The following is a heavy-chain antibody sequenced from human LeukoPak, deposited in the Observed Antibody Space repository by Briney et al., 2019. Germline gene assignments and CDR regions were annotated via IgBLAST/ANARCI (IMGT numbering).Heavy chain of an antibody. Sequence: ASVKVSCKASGYTFTSYGISWVRQAPGQGLEWMGWISAYNGNTNYAQKLQGRVTMTTDTSTSTAYMELRSLRSDDTAVYYCARGSNYYGSGRVGTRWFDPWGQGTLVTVSS. V-gene: IGHV1-18*01. CDR2: ISAYNGNT. D-gene: IGHD3-10*01. CDR3: ARGSNYYGSGRVGTRWFDP. J-gene: IGHJ5*02. CDR1: GYTFTSYG.